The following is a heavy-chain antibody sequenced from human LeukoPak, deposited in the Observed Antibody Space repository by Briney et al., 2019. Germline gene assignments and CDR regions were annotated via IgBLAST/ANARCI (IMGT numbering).Heavy chain of an antibody. D-gene: IGHD3/OR15-3a*01. CDR2: ISSDENSK. V-gene: IGHV3-30-3*01. J-gene: IGHJ4*02. Sequence: GGSLRLSCVASGLTLSREGLHWVRQAPGKGLEWVAVISSDENSKYYADSVKGRFTVSRDNSKNTLYLQMNSLRVEDTAVYYCARDIGGLDGAGVDYWGQGTLVSVSS. CDR3: ARDIGGLDGAGVDY. CDR1: GLTLSREG.